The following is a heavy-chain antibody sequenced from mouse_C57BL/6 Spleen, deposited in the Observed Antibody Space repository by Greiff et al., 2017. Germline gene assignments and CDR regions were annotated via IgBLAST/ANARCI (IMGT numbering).Heavy chain of an antibody. D-gene: IGHD1-1*01. V-gene: IGHV1-69*01. CDR1: GYTFTSYW. CDR2: IDPSDSYT. Sequence: QVQLKQPGAELVMPGASVKLSCKASGYTFTSYWMHWVKQRPGQGLEWIGEIDPSDSYTNYNQKFKGKSTLTVDKSSSTAYMQLSSLTSEDSAVYYCARDYYGSPWFAYWVQGTLVAVSA. J-gene: IGHJ3*01. CDR3: ARDYYGSPWFAY.